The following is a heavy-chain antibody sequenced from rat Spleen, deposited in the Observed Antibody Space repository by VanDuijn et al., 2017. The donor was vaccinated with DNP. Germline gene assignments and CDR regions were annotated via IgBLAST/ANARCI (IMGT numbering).Heavy chain of an antibody. CDR1: GFTFSDYN. V-gene: IGHV5-27*01. J-gene: IGHJ4*01. CDR2: ISTSGGTT. D-gene: IGHD1-9*01. Sequence: EVHLVESGGGLVQPGRSLKLSCAASGFTFSDYNMAWVRQAPKKGLEWVATISTSGGTTYYRDSVKGRFTISRDNAKSTLYLQMNSLRSEDTATYYCTREWDYGYNYGDAMDAWGQGTSVTVSS. CDR3: TREWDYGYNYGDAMDA.